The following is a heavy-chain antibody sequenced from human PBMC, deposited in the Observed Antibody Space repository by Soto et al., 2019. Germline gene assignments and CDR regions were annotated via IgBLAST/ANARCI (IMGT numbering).Heavy chain of an antibody. J-gene: IGHJ5*02. CDR3: AIPLPKQQLVRGAFDP. CDR1: GGTFRNYA. CDR2: SIPVFGTA. D-gene: IGHD6-13*01. Sequence: QVQLVQSGAEVKKPGSSVKLSCKTSGGTFRNYAINWVRQAPGQGLEWMGGSIPVFGTANYAQTFRGRFTITADKSTSTAYMEISSLRSEDTAVYYCAIPLPKQQLVRGAFDPWGQGTLVTVAS. V-gene: IGHV1-69*06.